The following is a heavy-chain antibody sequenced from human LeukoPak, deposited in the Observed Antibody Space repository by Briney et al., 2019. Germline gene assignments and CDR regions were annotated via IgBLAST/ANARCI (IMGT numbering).Heavy chain of an antibody. Sequence: ASVKVSCKASGYTFTSYDINWVRQATGQGLEWMGWMNPNSGNTGYAQKFQGRVTMTRNTSISTAYMELSSLRSEDTAVYYCARSSDYDILTGYIYFDYWGQGTLVTVS. D-gene: IGHD3-9*01. CDR2: MNPNSGNT. CDR3: ARSSDYDILTGYIYFDY. V-gene: IGHV1-8*01. J-gene: IGHJ4*02. CDR1: GYTFTSYD.